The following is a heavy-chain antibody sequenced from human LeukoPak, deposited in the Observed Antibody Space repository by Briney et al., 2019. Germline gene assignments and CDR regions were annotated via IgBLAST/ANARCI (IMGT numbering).Heavy chain of an antibody. V-gene: IGHV4-30-4*01. CDR3: ARVSDSSSWFDY. CDR1: GGSISSGDYY. CDR2: IYYSGST. J-gene: IGHJ4*02. Sequence: SETLSLTCTVSGGSISSGDYYWSWIRQPPGKGLEWIGYIYYSGSTYYNPSLKSRVTISVDTSKNQFSLKLSSVTAADTAVYYCARVSDSSSWFDYWGQGTLVTVSS. D-gene: IGHD6-13*01.